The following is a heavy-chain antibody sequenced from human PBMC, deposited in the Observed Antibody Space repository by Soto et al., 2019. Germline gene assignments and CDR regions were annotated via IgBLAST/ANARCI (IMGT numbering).Heavy chain of an antibody. CDR1: DYSIGSGYY. D-gene: IGHD3-22*01. Sequence: PSETLSLTCTVSDYSIGSGYYWGWIRQPPGKGLEWIGSIIHSGNTNYNPSLKSRVTMSVDTSKNQFSLKLSSVIAADTAVYYCARDMATYYYDSSGYYPDAFDIWGQGTMVTVSS. J-gene: IGHJ3*02. CDR2: IIHSGNT. CDR3: ARDMATYYYDSSGYYPDAFDI. V-gene: IGHV4-38-2*02.